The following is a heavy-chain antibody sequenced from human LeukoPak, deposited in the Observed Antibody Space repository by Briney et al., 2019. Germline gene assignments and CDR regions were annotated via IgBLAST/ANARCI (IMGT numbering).Heavy chain of an antibody. CDR2: IHYSGRV. CDR3: ARQSGDQSSAWYFDA. Sequence: SETLSLTCTVSGGSLSSSGHWWVWIRQPPGKGLEWIGSIHYSGRVYYNPSLKSRVTTSVDTSTDQFSLRLSSATAADTAIYYCARQSGDQSSAWYFDAWGQGTLVTVSS. D-gene: IGHD6-19*01. CDR1: GGSLSSSGHW. J-gene: IGHJ4*02. V-gene: IGHV4-39*01.